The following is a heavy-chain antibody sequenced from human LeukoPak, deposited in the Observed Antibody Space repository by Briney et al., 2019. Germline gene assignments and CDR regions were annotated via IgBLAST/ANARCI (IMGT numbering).Heavy chain of an antibody. D-gene: IGHD1-14*01. J-gene: IGHJ3*02. CDR2: MNPNSGNT. CDR3: ARGFTRNAFDI. CDR1: GYTFTSYD. V-gene: IGHV1-8*01. Sequence: AASVKVSCKASGYTFTSYDINWVRQATGQGLEWMGWMNPNSGNTGYAQKFQGRVTTTRNTSISTAYMELSSLRSEDTAVYYCARGFTRNAFDIWGQGTMVTVSS.